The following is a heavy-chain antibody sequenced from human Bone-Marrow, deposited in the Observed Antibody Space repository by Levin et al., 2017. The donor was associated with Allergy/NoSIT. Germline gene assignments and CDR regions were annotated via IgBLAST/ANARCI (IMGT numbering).Heavy chain of an antibody. D-gene: IGHD1-7*01. V-gene: IGHV3-30*03. CDR2: VGYDGDTE. CDR1: ELTFDNHG. J-gene: IGHJ4*02. CDR3: ARAAGNYRHDFDS. Sequence: HGESLKISCVGSELTFDNHGIHWVRQAPGKGLEWVSVVGYDGDTEHYADSVKGRFTVSRDNSKNTVYLQMSSLRPEDTALYYCARAAGNYRHDFDSWGRGIVVTVSS.